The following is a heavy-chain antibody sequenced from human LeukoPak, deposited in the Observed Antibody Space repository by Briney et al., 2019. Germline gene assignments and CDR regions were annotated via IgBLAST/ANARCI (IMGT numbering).Heavy chain of an antibody. V-gene: IGHV1-18*01. CDR2: TSAYNGNT. CDR3: ARDGVAARPNTYYYYGMDV. D-gene: IGHD6-6*01. J-gene: IGHJ6*02. Sequence: ASVKVSCKASGYTFTSYGISWVRQAPGQGLEWMGWTSAYNGNTNYAQKLQGRVTMTTDTSTSTAYMELRSLRSDDTAVYYCARDGVAARPNTYYYYGMDVWGQGTTVTVSS. CDR1: GYTFTSYG.